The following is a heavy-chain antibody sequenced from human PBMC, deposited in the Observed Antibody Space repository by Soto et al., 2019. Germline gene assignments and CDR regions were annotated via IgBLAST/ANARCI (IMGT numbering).Heavy chain of an antibody. J-gene: IGHJ5*02. CDR3: ARAYGSIPPLGFDP. D-gene: IGHD6-13*01. V-gene: IGHV4-30-2*01. CDR1: GGSISSGGYS. Sequence: QLQLQESGSGLVKPSQTLSLTCAVSGGSISSGGYSWSWIRQPPGKGLEWIGYIYHSGSTYYNPSLKSRVTISVDRSKNQFSLKLSSVTAADTAVYYCARAYGSIPPLGFDPWGQGTLVTVSS. CDR2: IYHSGST.